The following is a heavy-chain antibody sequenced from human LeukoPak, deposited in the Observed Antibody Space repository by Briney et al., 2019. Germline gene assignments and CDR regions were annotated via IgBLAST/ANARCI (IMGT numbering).Heavy chain of an antibody. CDR2: IIPIFGTA. Sequence: ASVKVSCKASGGTFSSYAISWVRQAPGQGLEWMGGIIPIFGTANYAQKFQGRVTITADKSTSTAYMELSSLRSEDTAVYYCARVAYAYGDSTRYFDYWGQGTLVTVSS. D-gene: IGHD4-17*01. CDR1: GGTFSSYA. J-gene: IGHJ4*02. CDR3: ARVAYAYGDSTRYFDY. V-gene: IGHV1-69*06.